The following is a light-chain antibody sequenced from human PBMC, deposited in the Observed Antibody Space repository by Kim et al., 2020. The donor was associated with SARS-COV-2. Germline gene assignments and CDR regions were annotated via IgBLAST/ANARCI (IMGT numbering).Light chain of an antibody. J-gene: IGKJ1*01. CDR3: QYYGRSSLT. CDR1: QCISSNC. CDR2: AAS. Sequence: SPLERATLSCCSSQCISSNCLAWYQQKRFQAPRLLIYAASIRATGIPDRFSGSGSGTAFALTITRLEPEDFAVYYCQYYGRSSLTFGQGTKVDIK. V-gene: IGKV3-20*01.